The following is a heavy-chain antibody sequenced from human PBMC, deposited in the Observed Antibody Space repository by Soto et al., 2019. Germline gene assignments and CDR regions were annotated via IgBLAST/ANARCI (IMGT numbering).Heavy chain of an antibody. CDR1: GFTFSSYA. D-gene: IGHD6-19*01. CDR2: ISGSGGST. J-gene: IGHJ4*02. Sequence: EVQLLESGGGLVQPGGSLRLSCAASGFTFSSYAMSWVRQAPGKVLEWVSAISGSGGSTYYADSVKGRFTISRDNSKNTLYLQMNSLRAEDTAVYYCAKDSSGWYGATAEIDYWGQGTLVTVSS. V-gene: IGHV3-23*01. CDR3: AKDSSGWYGATAEIDY.